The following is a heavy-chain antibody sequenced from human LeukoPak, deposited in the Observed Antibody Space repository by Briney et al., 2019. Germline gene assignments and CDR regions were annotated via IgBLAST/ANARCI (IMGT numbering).Heavy chain of an antibody. CDR2: ISSSGSTI. V-gene: IGHV3-11*04. CDR1: GLTFSDYY. J-gene: IGHJ4*02. D-gene: IGHD2-15*01. CDR3: ARDRYCSGGSCYWTRDFDY. Sequence: NPWGSLRLSCAASGLTFSDYYMSWIRPAPGKGLEWVSYISSSGSTIYYADSVKGRFTISRDNAKNSLYLQMNSLRAEDTAVYYCARDRYCSGGSCYWTRDFDYWGQGTLATVSS.